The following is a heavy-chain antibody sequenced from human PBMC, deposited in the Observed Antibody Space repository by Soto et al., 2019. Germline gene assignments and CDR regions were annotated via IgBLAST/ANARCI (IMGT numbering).Heavy chain of an antibody. CDR3: AIGGGKIYYQGMDV. CDR2: ISGTGDTK. D-gene: IGHD3-10*01. J-gene: IGHJ6*02. V-gene: IGHV3-11*01. CDR1: GFFFSDYY. Sequence: GGSLRLSCAASGFFFSDYYLSWIRQAPGKGLECVAYISGTGDTKYIADSVKGRFSVSRDNPKNSLFLQMTSLRADDAAVYYCAIGGGKIYYQGMDVWGQGTTVTVSS.